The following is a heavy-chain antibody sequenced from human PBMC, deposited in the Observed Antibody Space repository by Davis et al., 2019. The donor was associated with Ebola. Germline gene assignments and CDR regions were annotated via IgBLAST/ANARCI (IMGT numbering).Heavy chain of an antibody. CDR2: VYYSGRT. CDR1: GGSISSHY. CDR3: ARADYDLLTGYFNDPFDL. J-gene: IGHJ3*01. D-gene: IGHD3-9*01. V-gene: IGHV4-59*11. Sequence: PSETLSLTCTVSGGSISSHYWSWIRQPPGKGLEWIGNVYYSGRTNYNPSLKSRVTMSIDTSKNQVSLELSSVTAADTAMYYCARADYDLLTGYFNDPFDLWGPGTVVTVSS.